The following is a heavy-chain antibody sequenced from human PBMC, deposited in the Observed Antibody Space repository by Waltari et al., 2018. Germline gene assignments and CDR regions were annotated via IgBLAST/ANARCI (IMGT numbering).Heavy chain of an antibody. CDR1: GGSISDTTSY. CDR2: VFYSGRT. Sequence: QLQESGPGVVKPSETLSLTCSVSGGSISDTTSYWGWIRQPPGKGLEWIGTVFYSGRTFYTPSLNSRVTFSVDTSNNHFSLKLQSVTAADTAVYYCSRGGSDYCLNGVCSAFDYWGQGTLVAVSS. J-gene: IGHJ4*02. D-gene: IGHD2-8*01. V-gene: IGHV4-39*07. CDR3: SRGGSDYCLNGVCSAFDY.